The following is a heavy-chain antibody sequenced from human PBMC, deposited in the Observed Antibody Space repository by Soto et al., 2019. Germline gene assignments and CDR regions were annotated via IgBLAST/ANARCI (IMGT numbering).Heavy chain of an antibody. CDR2: IYPGDSDT. Sequence: GESLKISCKGSGYSFTSYWIGWARQMPGKGLEWMGIIYPGDSDTRYSTSLKTRLTISKDTSKNQVVLTMTNMDPVDTATYYCARTSIAARNYYYYYMDVWGKGTTVTVSS. V-gene: IGHV5-51*01. D-gene: IGHD6-6*01. J-gene: IGHJ6*03. CDR1: GYSFTSYW. CDR3: ARTSIAARNYYYYYMDV.